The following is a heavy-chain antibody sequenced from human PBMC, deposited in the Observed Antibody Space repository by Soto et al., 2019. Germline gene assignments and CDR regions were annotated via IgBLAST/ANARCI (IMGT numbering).Heavy chain of an antibody. J-gene: IGHJ5*02. CDR1: GYTFTSYD. V-gene: IGHV1-8*01. CDR3: ARERANRLDP. Sequence: QVQLVQSGAEVKKPGASVKVSCKASGYTFTSYDINWVRQATGQGLEWMGWMNPNSGNTGYAQKFQGRVTMTRNTSISTADMERSSLRSEDTAGYYGARERANRLDPWGQGTLVTVSS. CDR2: MNPNSGNT.